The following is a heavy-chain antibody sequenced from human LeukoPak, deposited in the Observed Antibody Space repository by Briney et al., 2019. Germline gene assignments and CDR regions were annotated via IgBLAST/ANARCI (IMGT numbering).Heavy chain of an antibody. CDR1: GYSFTIYW. D-gene: IGHD2-2*02. V-gene: IGHV5-51*01. Sequence: GESLKISCKDSGYSFTIYWIAWVRQMPGKGLEWMGSIYPGDSDTRYSPSFQGQVTISADKSISTAYLQWSSLKASDTAMYYCARRGYCSSTSCYTGNYYYMDVWGKGTTVTVSS. CDR3: ARRGYCSSTSCYTGNYYYMDV. CDR2: IYPGDSDT. J-gene: IGHJ6*03.